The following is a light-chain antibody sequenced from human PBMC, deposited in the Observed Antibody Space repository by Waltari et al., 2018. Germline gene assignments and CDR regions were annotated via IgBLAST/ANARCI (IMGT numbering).Light chain of an antibody. CDR3: GSYTSSSSVV. V-gene: IGLV2-14*03. J-gene: IGLJ2*01. CDR2: DVS. Sequence: QSALTQPASVSGSPGQSITISCTGTSSDVGGYNYVSWYQQHPGKAPKLMIYDVSNRPAGVSNRFSGSKSGNTASLTSSGLQAEDEADYYCGSYTSSSSVVFGGGTKLTVL. CDR1: SSDVGGYNY.